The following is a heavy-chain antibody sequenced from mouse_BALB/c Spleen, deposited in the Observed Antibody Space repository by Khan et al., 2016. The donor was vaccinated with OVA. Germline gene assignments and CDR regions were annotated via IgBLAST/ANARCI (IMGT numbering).Heavy chain of an antibody. Sequence: QVQLQQSGAELAKPGASVKMSCKASGYTFTSYWMHWIKQRPGQGLEWIGYINPTSGYTDYNQKFKDKATLTADKSSSTAYMQLSSLTSDDSAVYYGGRDRIDYWGQGTALTVSA. CDR3: GRDRIDY. J-gene: IGHJ2*01. CDR1: GYTFTSYW. CDR2: INPTSGYT. V-gene: IGHV1-7*01.